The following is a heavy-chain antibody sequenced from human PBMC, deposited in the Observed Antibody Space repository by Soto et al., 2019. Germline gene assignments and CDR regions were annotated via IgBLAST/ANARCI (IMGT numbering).Heavy chain of an antibody. J-gene: IGHJ5*02. CDR1: GFTFSSYG. V-gene: IGHV3-33*01. Sequence: QVQLVESGGGVVQPGRSLRLSCAASGFTFSSYGMHWVRQAPGKGLEWVAVIWYDGSNKYYADSVKGRFTISRDNSKNTLYLQMNSLGAEDTAVYYCAREGYGDCPWGQGTLITVSS. CDR2: IWYDGSNK. D-gene: IGHD4-17*01. CDR3: AREGYGDCP.